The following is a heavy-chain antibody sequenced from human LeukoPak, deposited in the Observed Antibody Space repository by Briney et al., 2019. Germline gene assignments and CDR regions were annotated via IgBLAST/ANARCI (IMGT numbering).Heavy chain of an antibody. CDR2: IYHNGNT. CDR3: GSGGYSYGFAY. V-gene: IGHV4-30-2*01. Sequence: SETLSLTCAVSGGYISSGGYSWSWIRQPPGKGLVWLGYIYHNGNTYYSPSLKSRVTISVDRSKNQLSLKLSSVTAADTAMYYCGSGGYSYGFAYWGQGTLVTVSS. D-gene: IGHD5-18*01. CDR1: GGYISSGGYS. J-gene: IGHJ4*02.